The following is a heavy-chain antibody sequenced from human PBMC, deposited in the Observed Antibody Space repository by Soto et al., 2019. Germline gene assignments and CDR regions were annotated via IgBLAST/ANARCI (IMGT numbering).Heavy chain of an antibody. J-gene: IGHJ4*02. CDR2: MNPNSGNS. D-gene: IGHD4-17*01. CDR3: ARSSNDYGDRP. V-gene: IGHV1-8*01. CDR1: GYTFTSYD. Sequence: ASVKVSCKASGYTFTSYDINWVRQATGQGLEWMGWMNPNSGNSGYAQKFQGRVTMTRNTSISTAYMELSSLTSEDTAVYYCARSSNDYGDRPWGPGPLVTVSS.